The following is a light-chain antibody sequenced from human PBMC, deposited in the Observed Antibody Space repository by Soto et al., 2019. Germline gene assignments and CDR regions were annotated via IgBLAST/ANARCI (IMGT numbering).Light chain of an antibody. CDR3: SSYSTSGSWV. V-gene: IGLV2-14*03. J-gene: IGLJ3*02. CDR1: SSDVGGYNY. Sequence: QAVVTQPASVSGSPGQSITISCTGTSSDVGGYNYVSWFQQHPGKAPKLMIYDVTNRPSGLSNRFSGSKSGNTASLTISGLQAEDEADYYCSSYSTSGSWVFGGGTKLTVL. CDR2: DVT.